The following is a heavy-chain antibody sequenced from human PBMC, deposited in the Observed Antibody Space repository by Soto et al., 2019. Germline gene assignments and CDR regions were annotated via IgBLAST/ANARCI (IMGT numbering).Heavy chain of an antibody. CDR1: GFTFSSYA. Sequence: EVQLLESGGGLVQPGGSLRLSCAASGFTFSSYAMSWVRQAPGKGLEWVSAISGSGGSTYYADSVKGRFTISRDNSKNTLYLQMHSLRDEDTAGYYCAKVIAAAGTGYWFDPWGQGTLVTVSS. CDR2: ISGSGGST. V-gene: IGHV3-23*01. J-gene: IGHJ5*02. CDR3: AKVIAAAGTGYWFDP. D-gene: IGHD6-13*01.